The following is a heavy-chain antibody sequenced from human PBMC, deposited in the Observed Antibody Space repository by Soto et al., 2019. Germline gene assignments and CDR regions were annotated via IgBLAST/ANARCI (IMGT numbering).Heavy chain of an antibody. Sequence: SETLSLTCAVYGESFSGYYCSWIRQPPGKGLEWIGEINHSGSTNYNPSLKSRVTISVDTSKNQFSLKLSSVTAADTAVYYCARGRGPRFLEWLLIDYWGQGTLVTVSS. V-gene: IGHV4-34*01. J-gene: IGHJ4*02. D-gene: IGHD3-3*01. CDR2: INHSGST. CDR1: GESFSGYY. CDR3: ARGRGPRFLEWLLIDY.